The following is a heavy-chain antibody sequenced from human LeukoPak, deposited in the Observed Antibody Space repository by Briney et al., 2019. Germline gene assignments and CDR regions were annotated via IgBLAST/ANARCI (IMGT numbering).Heavy chain of an antibody. CDR3: ARENWRSKSIDFDS. D-gene: IGHD6-6*01. CDR2: ISHRGST. Sequence: SETLSLTCTVSGDSISPYYWSWVRQPPGKGLEYIGFISHRGSTDYNPSLKSRVTISVDTSKNQFSLRLSSVTAADTAAYFCARENWRSKSIDFDSWGQGTLVTVSS. J-gene: IGHJ4*02. CDR1: GDSISPYY. V-gene: IGHV4-59*12.